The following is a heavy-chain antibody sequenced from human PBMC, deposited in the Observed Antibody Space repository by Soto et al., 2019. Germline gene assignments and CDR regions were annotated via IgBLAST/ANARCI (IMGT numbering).Heavy chain of an antibody. J-gene: IGHJ4*02. CDR2: INAGNGNT. CDR1: GYTFTSYA. V-gene: IGHV1-3*05. D-gene: IGHD2-21*02. Sequence: QVQLVQSGAEEKKPGASVKVSCKASGYTFTSYAMHWVRQAPGQRLEWMGWINAGNGNTKYSQKFQGRVTITRDTSASTAYMGLSSLRSEDTAVYYCARSIVVVTALDYWCQGTLVTVSS. CDR3: ARSIVVVTALDY.